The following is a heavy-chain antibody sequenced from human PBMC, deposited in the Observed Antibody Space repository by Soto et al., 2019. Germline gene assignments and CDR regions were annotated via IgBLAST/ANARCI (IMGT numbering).Heavy chain of an antibody. CDR2: IYSSGRT. CDR3: ARGGELFAFDI. CDR1: GGSISSGGYY. V-gene: IGHV4-31*03. J-gene: IGHJ3*02. Sequence: PSETLSLTFSVSGGSISSGGYYWTWIRQHPGKGLEWIGYIYSSGRTYYNPSLKSRVTISVDTSKNQFSLKLSSVTAADTAVYYCARGGELFAFDIWGQGTMVTVSS. D-gene: IGHD1-7*01.